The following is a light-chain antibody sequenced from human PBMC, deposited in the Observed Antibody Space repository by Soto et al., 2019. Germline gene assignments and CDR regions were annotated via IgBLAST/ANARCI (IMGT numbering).Light chain of an antibody. Sequence: EIVMTQSPATLSVSPGERATLSCRASQSVSNTLAWYQQKPGQAPRLLIYAASTRATGIPDRFSGSGSGTEFTLTISSLQSEDFAVYYCQQYNNWPPWTFGQGTKVDIK. V-gene: IGKV3-15*01. J-gene: IGKJ1*01. CDR2: AAS. CDR3: QQYNNWPPWT. CDR1: QSVSNT.